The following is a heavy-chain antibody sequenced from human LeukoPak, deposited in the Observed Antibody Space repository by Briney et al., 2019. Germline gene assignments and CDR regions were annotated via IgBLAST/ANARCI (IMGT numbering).Heavy chain of an antibody. CDR2: IYPGDSDT. J-gene: IGHJ4*02. Sequence: GESLQISCQGSGYSFTSYWIGWGRPMPGKGLGWRGIIYPGDSDTRYSPSFQGQVTISADKSISTAYLQWSSLKASDTAMYYCARSPGYCTNGVCRNFDYWGQGTLVTVSS. CDR3: ARSPGYCTNGVCRNFDY. CDR1: GYSFTSYW. V-gene: IGHV5-51*01. D-gene: IGHD2-8*01.